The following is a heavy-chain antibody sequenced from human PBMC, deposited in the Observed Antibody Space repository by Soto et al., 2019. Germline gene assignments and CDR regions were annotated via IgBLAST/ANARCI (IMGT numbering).Heavy chain of an antibody. CDR3: ARGVLWFGELSGHYYMDV. J-gene: IGHJ6*03. CDR2: IYYSGST. D-gene: IGHD3-10*01. V-gene: IGHV4-59*08. CDR1: GGSISSYY. Sequence: ASETLSLTCTVSGGSISSYYWSWIRQPPGKGLEWIGYIYYSGSTNYNPSLKSRVTISVDTSKNQFSLKLSSVTAADTAVYYCARGVLWFGELSGHYYMDVWGKGTTVTVSS.